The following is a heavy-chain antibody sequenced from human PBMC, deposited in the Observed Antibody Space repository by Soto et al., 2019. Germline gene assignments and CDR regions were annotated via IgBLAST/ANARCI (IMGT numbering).Heavy chain of an antibody. D-gene: IGHD3-22*01. Sequence: QVQLQQWGAGLLKPSETLSLTCAVYGGSFSGYYWSWIRQPPGKGLEWIGEINHSGSTNYNPSLKRRVTISLDTSMNPFALKLSALTAADTVVYYCARGGYYDSSGFSPYGMEVWGQGTTVTVSS. CDR3: ARGGYYDSSGFSPYGMEV. CDR2: INHSGST. J-gene: IGHJ6*02. V-gene: IGHV4-34*01. CDR1: GGSFSGYY.